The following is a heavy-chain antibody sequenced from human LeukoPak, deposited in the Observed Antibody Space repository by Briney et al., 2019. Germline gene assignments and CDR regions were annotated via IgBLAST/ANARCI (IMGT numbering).Heavy chain of an antibody. CDR3: ARTAVAGKGYYFDY. J-gene: IGHJ4*02. CDR1: GGSISSYY. D-gene: IGHD6-19*01. CDR2: IYYSGST. V-gene: IGHV4-59*08. Sequence: PSETLSLTCTVSGGSISSYYWSWIRQPPGKGLEWIGYIYYSGSTSYNPSLKSRVTISVDTSKNQFSLKLSSVTAADTAVYYCARTAVAGKGYYFDYWGQGTLVTVSS.